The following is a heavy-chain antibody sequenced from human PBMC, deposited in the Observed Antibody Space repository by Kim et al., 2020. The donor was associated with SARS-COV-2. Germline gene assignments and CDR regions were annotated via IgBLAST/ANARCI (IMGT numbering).Heavy chain of an antibody. V-gene: IGHV3-30-3*01. Sequence: GGSLRLSCAASGFTFSIYAMHWVRQAPGKGLEWVAFISYDGSNKYYADSVKGRFTISRDNSKNTLYLQMNSLRAEDTAFYYCARGVDYSSSNYYYYYMDVWGKGTTVTVSS. J-gene: IGHJ6*03. CDR1: GFTFSIYA. CDR2: ISYDGSNK. CDR3: ARGVDYSSSNYYYYYMDV. D-gene: IGHD6-6*01.